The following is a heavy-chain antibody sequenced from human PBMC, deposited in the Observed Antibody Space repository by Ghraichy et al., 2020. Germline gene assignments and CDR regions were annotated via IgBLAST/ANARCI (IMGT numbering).Heavy chain of an antibody. CDR2: ISPNSGDT. CDR3: ARDFFSSITAPNYYFGMDV. J-gene: IGHJ6*02. V-gene: IGHV1-2*06. CDR1: GYTFTAYY. D-gene: IGHD6-6*01. Sequence: ASVKVSCKASGYTFTAYYMNWVRQAPGQGLEWMGRISPNSGDTNYAQKFQGRVTMTRDTSMSTVYMELSRLRSYDTAVYYCARDFFSSITAPNYYFGMDVCGQGTTVTVSS.